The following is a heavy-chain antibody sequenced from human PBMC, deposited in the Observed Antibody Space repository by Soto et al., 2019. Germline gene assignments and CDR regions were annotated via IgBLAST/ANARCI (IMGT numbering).Heavy chain of an antibody. CDR1: GFSFTNYA. CDR3: AKDDVDGDGFWLAES. V-gene: IGHV3-23*01. Sequence: EVQLMEAGGGLAQPGGSLRLSCAGSGFSFTNYAMMWVRQAPGKGLESVSGIYGNGAGISYADSVKGRFTIYRDNSRNKVFLQMDDLRFDDTAVYWCAKDDVDGDGFWLAESWGQGTLVTVSP. CDR2: IYGNGAGI. D-gene: IGHD4-17*01. J-gene: IGHJ5*02.